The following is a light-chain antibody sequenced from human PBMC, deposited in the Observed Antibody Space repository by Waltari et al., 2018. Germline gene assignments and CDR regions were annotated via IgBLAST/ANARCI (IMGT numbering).Light chain of an antibody. J-gene: IGLJ3*02. CDR1: SSDIGTFNL. CDR3: CSYAGSRTWV. CDR2: DIR. V-gene: IGLV2-23*02. Sequence: QSALTQPASVSGSPGQSISISCIGTSSDIGTFNLVSWYLQYPVTAPKLRIFDIRQRPSGVSNRVTGSKSGNTASLTFSGLQAEDEAIYYCCSYAGSRTWVFGGGAKLTVL.